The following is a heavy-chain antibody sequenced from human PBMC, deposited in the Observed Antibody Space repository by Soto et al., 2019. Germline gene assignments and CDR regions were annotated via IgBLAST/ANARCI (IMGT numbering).Heavy chain of an antibody. CDR3: AGSSSRYYYYGMDV. V-gene: IGHV1-8*01. Sequence: QVQLVQSGAEVKKPGASVKVSCKASGYTFTSYDINWVRQATGQGLEWMGWMNPNSGNTGYAQKFQGRVTMTRNTSISTAYMELSSVRSEDTAVYYCAGSSSRYYYYGMDVWGQGTTVTVSS. D-gene: IGHD6-6*01. J-gene: IGHJ6*02. CDR1: GYTFTSYD. CDR2: MNPNSGNT.